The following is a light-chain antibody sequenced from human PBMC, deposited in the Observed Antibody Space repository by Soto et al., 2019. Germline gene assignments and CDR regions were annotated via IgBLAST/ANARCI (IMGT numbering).Light chain of an antibody. J-gene: IGKJ4*01. CDR1: QGISSA. CDR3: QQFNSFPLT. Sequence: AIQLTQSASPLPASVGDRVTITCRASQGISSALAWYQQKPGKAPKLLIYDASNLESGVPSRFSGSGSGTDFTLTINNLQSEDFATYYCQQFNSFPLTFGGGTKVEIK. CDR2: DAS. V-gene: IGKV1-13*02.